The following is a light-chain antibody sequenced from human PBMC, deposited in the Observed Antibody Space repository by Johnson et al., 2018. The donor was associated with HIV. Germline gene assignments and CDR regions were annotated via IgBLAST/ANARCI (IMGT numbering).Light chain of an antibody. CDR3: GTWDSSLSAYV. Sequence: QSVLTQPPPLSAAPGQKVTISCSGSSSNIGNNYVSWYQQLPGTAPKLLIYDNNKRPSGIPARFSGSKSGMSATLGITGIQTWDEADYYCGTWDSSLSAYVFGTGTHVTVL. V-gene: IGLV1-51*01. CDR2: DNN. J-gene: IGLJ1*01. CDR1: SSNIGNNY.